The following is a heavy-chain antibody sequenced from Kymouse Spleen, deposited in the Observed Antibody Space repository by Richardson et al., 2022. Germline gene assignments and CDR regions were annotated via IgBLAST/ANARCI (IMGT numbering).Heavy chain of an antibody. V-gene: IGHV3-33*01. Sequence: QVQLVESGGGVVQPGRSLRLSCAASGFTFSSYGMHWVRQAPGKGLEWVAVIWYDGSNKYYADSVKGRFTISRDNSKNTLYLQMNSLRAEDTAVYYCARGYSSSSGYYYYGMDVWGQGTTVTVSS. CDR2: IWYDGSNK. CDR3: ARGYSSSSGYYYYGMDV. D-gene: IGHD6-6*01. CDR1: GFTFSSYG. J-gene: IGHJ6*02.